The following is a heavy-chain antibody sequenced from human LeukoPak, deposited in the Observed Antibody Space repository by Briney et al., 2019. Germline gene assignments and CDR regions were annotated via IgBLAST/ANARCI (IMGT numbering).Heavy chain of an antibody. CDR2: ISYDGSNK. V-gene: IGHV3-30*18. CDR3: AKGLYYYDSSGYGNFFDY. J-gene: IGHJ4*02. CDR1: GFTFSSYG. Sequence: GGSLRLSCAASGFTFSSYGMHWVRQAPGKGLEWVAVISYDGSNKYYADSVKGRFTISRDNSKNTLYLQMNSLRAEDTAVYYCAKGLYYYDSSGYGNFFDYWGQGTLVTVSS. D-gene: IGHD3-22*01.